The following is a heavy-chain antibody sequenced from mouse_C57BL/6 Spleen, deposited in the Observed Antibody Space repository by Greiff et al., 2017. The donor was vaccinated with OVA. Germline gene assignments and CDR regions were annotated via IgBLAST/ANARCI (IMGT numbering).Heavy chain of an antibody. V-gene: IGHV1-52*01. D-gene: IGHD1-1*01. CDR1: GYTFTSYW. J-gene: IGHJ2*01. CDR3: AREGGTTVVNYFGY. CDR2: IDPSDSET. Sequence: QVQLQQPGAELVRPGSSVKLSCKASGYTFTSYWMHWVKQRPIQGLEWIGNIDPSDSETHYNQKFKDKATLTVDKSSSTAYMQLSSLTSEDSAVYYGAREGGTTVVNYFGYWGQGTTLTVSS.